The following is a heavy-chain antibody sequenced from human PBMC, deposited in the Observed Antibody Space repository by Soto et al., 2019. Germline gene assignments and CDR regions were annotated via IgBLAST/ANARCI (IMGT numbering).Heavy chain of an antibody. Sequence: PSETLSLTCTVSGGSISSYYCSWIRQPPGKGLGWIGNIFHSGSTNNKASLKSRVTISLHTSKNKPSLKLNAVTAADTAVYYCARHSSIAASQFDHWGQGTTVTVSS. CDR2: IFHSGST. D-gene: IGHD6-6*01. V-gene: IGHV4-59*01. J-gene: IGHJ4*01. CDR1: GGSISSYY. CDR3: ARHSSIAASQFDH.